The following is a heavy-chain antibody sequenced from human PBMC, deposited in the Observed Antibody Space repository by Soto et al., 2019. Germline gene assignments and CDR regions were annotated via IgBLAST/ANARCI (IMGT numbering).Heavy chain of an antibody. Sequence: GGSLRLSCSSSVFNFAAYTMSWVRLTPGKGLEWVGFIRRIAYGGKTDYAASVKGRFTISRDDSRKIVYLQMSRLKIEDTAVYYCSRYLAIDFDPWGQGTRVTVSX. CDR1: VFNFAAYT. CDR3: SRYLAIDFDP. CDR2: IRRIAYGGKT. J-gene: IGHJ5*02. D-gene: IGHD3-3*01. V-gene: IGHV3-49*04.